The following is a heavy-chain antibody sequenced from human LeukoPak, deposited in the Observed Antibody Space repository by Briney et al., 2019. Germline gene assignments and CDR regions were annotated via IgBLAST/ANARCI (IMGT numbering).Heavy chain of an antibody. D-gene: IGHD1/OR15-1a*01. Sequence: GGSLRLSCAASGFTFSDYGMYWVRQAPGKGLEWVAVIWHDGSNKYYADSVKGRFTISRDNAKNTLYLQMDRLRAEDTAVYYCARDQAGTTNAIDYWGQGTLVTVSS. V-gene: IGHV3-33*01. CDR3: ARDQAGTTNAIDY. J-gene: IGHJ4*02. CDR2: IWHDGSNK. CDR1: GFTFSDYG.